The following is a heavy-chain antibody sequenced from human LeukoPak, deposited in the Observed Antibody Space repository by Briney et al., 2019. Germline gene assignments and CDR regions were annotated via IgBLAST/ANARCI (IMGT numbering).Heavy chain of an antibody. CDR1: GGSISRSSYY. Sequence: PSETLSLTCTVSGGSISRSSYYWGWIRQPPGKGLEWLGSFYYSGGTYYNPSLKSRVTISVDTSKNQFSLKLSSVTAADTAVYFCARDYGDHAFDCWGQGTLVTVSS. V-gene: IGHV4-39*01. CDR3: ARDYGDHAFDC. D-gene: IGHD4-17*01. CDR2: FYYSGGT. J-gene: IGHJ4*02.